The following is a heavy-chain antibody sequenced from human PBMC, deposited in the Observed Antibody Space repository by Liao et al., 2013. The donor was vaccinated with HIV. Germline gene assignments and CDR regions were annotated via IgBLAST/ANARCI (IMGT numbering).Heavy chain of an antibody. CDR2: IYPSGST. J-gene: IGHJ4*02. CDR3: ARSAVEMAAVWSY. D-gene: IGHD5-24*01. CDR1: GGSISSYY. V-gene: IGHV4-4*07. Sequence: QVQLQESGPGLVKPSETLSLTCTVSGGSISSYYWSWIRQPAGKGLEWIGRIYPSGSTNYNPSLKSRVTISIDTSKNQISLNLTSVTAADTAVYYCARSAVEMAAVWSYWGQGTLVTVSS.